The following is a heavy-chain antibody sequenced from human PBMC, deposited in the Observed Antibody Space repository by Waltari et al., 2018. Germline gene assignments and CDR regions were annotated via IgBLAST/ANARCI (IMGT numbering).Heavy chain of an antibody. CDR1: GGTLSSNA. D-gene: IGHD6-13*01. J-gene: IGHJ6*02. CDR2: IIPILGIA. V-gene: IGHV1-69*10. Sequence: QVQLVQSGAEVKKPGSSVKVSCKASGGTLSSNAILWVRPAPGQGLEWMGGIIPILGIANYAQKFQGRVTMTADKSTSTAYMELSSLRSEDTAVYYCARPGIAAAGVLYYYYYGMDVWGQGTTVTVSS. CDR3: ARPGIAAAGVLYYYYYGMDV.